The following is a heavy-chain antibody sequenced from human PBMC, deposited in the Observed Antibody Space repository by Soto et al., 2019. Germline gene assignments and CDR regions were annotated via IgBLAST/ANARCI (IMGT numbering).Heavy chain of an antibody. CDR1: GFTFSSYG. D-gene: IGHD6-19*01. CDR3: ARDRGQWLANGGFDY. Sequence: QVQLVESGGGVVQPGRPLRLSCAASGFTFSSYGMHWVRQAPGKGLEWVAVIWYDGSNKYYADSVKGRFTISRDNSKNTLYLQMNSLRAEDTAVYYCARDRGQWLANGGFDYWGQGTLVTVSS. J-gene: IGHJ4*02. V-gene: IGHV3-33*01. CDR2: IWYDGSNK.